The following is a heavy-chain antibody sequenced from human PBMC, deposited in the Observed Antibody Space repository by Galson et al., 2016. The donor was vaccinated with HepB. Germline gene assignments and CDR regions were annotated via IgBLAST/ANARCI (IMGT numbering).Heavy chain of an antibody. V-gene: IGHV1-24*01. CDR2: LDPEDGKI. Sequence: SVKVSCKASGGTFNPYSLSWVRQAPGKGLEWIGGLDPEDGKILYAQKFQGRVNLIEDTSTDTAYMELSSLTSEDTAMYSCATLDSGITLDDWGQGTLVTVSS. CDR3: ATLDSGITLDD. CDR1: GGTFNPYS. J-gene: IGHJ4*02. D-gene: IGHD1-26*01.